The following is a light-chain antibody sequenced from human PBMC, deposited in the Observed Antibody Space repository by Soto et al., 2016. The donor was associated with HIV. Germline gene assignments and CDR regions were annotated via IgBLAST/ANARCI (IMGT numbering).Light chain of an antibody. CDR2: GKN. J-gene: IGLJ2*01. V-gene: IGLV3-19*01. Sequence: SGLTQDPTVSVALGQTVRITCQGDSLREYYASWYQQKPGQAPVLVIHGKNNRPSGVPDRFSGSTSGDTSSLTITGAQAEDEADYYCNSRDSRVFGGGTKLTVL. CDR1: SLREYY. CDR3: NSRDSRV.